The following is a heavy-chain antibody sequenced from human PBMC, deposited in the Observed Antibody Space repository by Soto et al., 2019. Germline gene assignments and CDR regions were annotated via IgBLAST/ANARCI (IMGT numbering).Heavy chain of an antibody. Sequence: EVQLVESGGGLVKPGGSLRLSCAASGFTFSSYSMNWVRQAPGKGLEWVSSISSSSSYIYYADSVKGRFTISRDNAKNSLYLQMNSLRAEDTAVYYCARGGCSGGSCYSPPVYYGMDVWGQGTTVTVSS. J-gene: IGHJ6*02. V-gene: IGHV3-21*01. D-gene: IGHD2-15*01. CDR1: GFTFSSYS. CDR2: ISSSSSYI. CDR3: ARGGCSGGSCYSPPVYYGMDV.